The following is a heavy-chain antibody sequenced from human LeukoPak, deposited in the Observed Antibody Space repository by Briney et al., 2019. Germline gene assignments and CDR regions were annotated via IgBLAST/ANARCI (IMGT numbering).Heavy chain of an antibody. CDR3: ARRDSSGYYGDDY. J-gene: IGHJ4*02. Sequence: PGESLKISCKGSGYSFSSYWIAWVREMPGKGLEWMGIIYPGDSDTRYSPSFQGQVTISADKSISTAYLQWSSLRASDTAMYYCARRDSSGYYGDDYWGQGTLVTVSS. D-gene: IGHD6-19*01. V-gene: IGHV5-51*01. CDR2: IYPGDSDT. CDR1: GYSFSSYW.